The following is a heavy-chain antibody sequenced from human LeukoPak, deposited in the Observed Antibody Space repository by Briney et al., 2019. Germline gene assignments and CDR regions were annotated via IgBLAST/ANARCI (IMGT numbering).Heavy chain of an antibody. D-gene: IGHD6-19*01. CDR3: ARRTVAGAPFDY. J-gene: IGHJ4*02. CDR1: GGSISSYY. Sequence: SETLSLTRTVSGGSISSYYWSWIRQPPGKGLEWIGYIYYSGSTNYNPSPKSRVTISLDTSKNQFSLKLSSVTAADTAVYYCARRTVAGAPFDYWGQGTLVTVSS. V-gene: IGHV4-59*01. CDR2: IYYSGST.